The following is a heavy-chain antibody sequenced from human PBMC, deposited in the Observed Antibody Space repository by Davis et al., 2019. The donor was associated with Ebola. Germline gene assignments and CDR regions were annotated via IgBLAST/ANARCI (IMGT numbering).Heavy chain of an antibody. J-gene: IGHJ3*02. V-gene: IGHV3-7*03. CDR2: IRQEGSEK. CDR3: ARDSGDDDFFFQTFDM. D-gene: IGHD3-3*01. CDR1: GFTLTRYG. Sequence: PGGSLRLSCAPSGFTLTRYGMSWFRQAPGKGLEGVANIRQEGSEKYYVDSVKGRFTISRDNAKNSLYLQMKSLRAEDTTVYFCARDSGDDDFFFQTFDMWGQGTMITVSS.